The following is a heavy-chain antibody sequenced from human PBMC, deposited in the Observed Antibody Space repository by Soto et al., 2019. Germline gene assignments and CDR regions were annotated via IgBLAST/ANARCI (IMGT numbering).Heavy chain of an antibody. CDR1: GFSLSTSGVG. CDR2: IYRDDDK. V-gene: IGHV2-5*02. Sequence: QITLKESGPTLVKPTQTLTLTCTFSGFSLSTSGVGVGWIRQPPGKALEWLALIYRDDDKRYSPSLKSRLTITKDTSKNQVVLTMTNMDPVDTATYYCAYIHHYDDGFDPWGQGTLVTVSS. J-gene: IGHJ5*02. D-gene: IGHD4-17*01. CDR3: AYIHHYDDGFDP.